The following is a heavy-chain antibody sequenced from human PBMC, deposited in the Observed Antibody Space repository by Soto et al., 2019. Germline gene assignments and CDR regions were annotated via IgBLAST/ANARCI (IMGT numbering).Heavy chain of an antibody. J-gene: IGHJ5*02. D-gene: IGHD3-10*01. CDR1: GYTFTNND. CDR2: MNPGSGDT. V-gene: IGHV1-8*01. Sequence: ASVKVSCKASGYTFTNNDVTWVLQATGQGLEWMGWMNPGSGDTGYAQKFQGRVTMTRNISIATAYMELSSLRSEDTAIYYCARMATFGSLNWFDPWGQGTLVTVSS. CDR3: ARMATFGSLNWFDP.